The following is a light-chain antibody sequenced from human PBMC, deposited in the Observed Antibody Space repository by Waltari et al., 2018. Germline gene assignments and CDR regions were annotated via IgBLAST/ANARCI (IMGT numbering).Light chain of an antibody. CDR3: LQHNTYPLT. J-gene: IGKJ4*01. CDR1: QGISNY. Sequence: DIQMTPSPSAMSASVVARVTFTCRASQGISNYLAWFQQKPGKVPKRLIYEASSLQSGVPSRFSGSGSGTEFTLTISSLQPEDFATYYCLQHNTYPLTFGGGTKVDIK. CDR2: EAS. V-gene: IGKV1-17*03.